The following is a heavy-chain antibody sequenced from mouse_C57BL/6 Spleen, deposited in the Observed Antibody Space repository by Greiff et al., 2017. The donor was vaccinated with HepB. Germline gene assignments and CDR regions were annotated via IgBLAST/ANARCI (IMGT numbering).Heavy chain of an antibody. J-gene: IGHJ2*01. CDR2: INPNNGGT. CDR3: ARPRFITTVVATNYFDY. Sequence: VRLQQSGPELVKPGASVKMSCKASGYTFTDYNMHWVKQSHGKSLEWIGYINPNNGGTSYNQKFKGKATLTVNKSSSTAYMELRSLTSEDSAVYYCARPRFITTVVATNYFDYWGQGTTLTVSS. V-gene: IGHV1-22*01. D-gene: IGHD1-1*01. CDR1: GYTFTDYN.